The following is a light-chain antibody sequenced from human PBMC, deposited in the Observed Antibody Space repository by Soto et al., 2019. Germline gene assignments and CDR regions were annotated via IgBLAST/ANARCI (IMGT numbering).Light chain of an antibody. CDR1: SSNIGSNY. CDR3: AAWDDSLSGYV. V-gene: IGLV1-47*01. J-gene: IGLJ1*01. Sequence: QSVLTQPPSASGTPGQSVTISCSGSSSNIGSNYVYWYQQLPGTAPKLLIYRNNQRPSGVPDRFSGSKSGTSASLAISGLRSEDEADYYCAAWDDSLSGYVFGTGTKSPS. CDR2: RNN.